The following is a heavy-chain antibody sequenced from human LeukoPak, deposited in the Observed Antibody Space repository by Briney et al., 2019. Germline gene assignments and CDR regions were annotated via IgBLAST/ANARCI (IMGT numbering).Heavy chain of an antibody. D-gene: IGHD3-10*01. V-gene: IGHV4-30-4*01. CDR3: ATHEPPQYYYGSGSSTARDY. CDR1: GGSISSGDYY. CDR2: IYYSGST. J-gene: IGHJ4*02. Sequence: SETLSLTCTVSGGSISSGDYYWSWIRQPPGKGLEWIGCIYYSGSTYYNPSLKSRVTISVDTSKNQFSLKLSSVTAADTAVYYCATHEPPQYYYGSGSSTARDYWGQGTLVTVSS.